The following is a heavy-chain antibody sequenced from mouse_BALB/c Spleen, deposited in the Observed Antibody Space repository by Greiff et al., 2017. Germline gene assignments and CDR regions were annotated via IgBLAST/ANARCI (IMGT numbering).Heavy chain of an antibody. CDR3: VRGGNYAWFAY. CDR1: GFSLTSYD. CDR2: IWTGGGT. V-gene: IGHV2-9-2*01. Sequence: VMLVESGPGLVAPSQSLSITCTVSGFSLTSYDISWIRQPPGKGLEWLGVIWTGGGTNYNSAFMSRLSISKDNSKSQVFLKMNSLQTDDTAIYYSVRGGNYAWFAYWGQGTLVTVSA. J-gene: IGHJ3*01. D-gene: IGHD2-1*01.